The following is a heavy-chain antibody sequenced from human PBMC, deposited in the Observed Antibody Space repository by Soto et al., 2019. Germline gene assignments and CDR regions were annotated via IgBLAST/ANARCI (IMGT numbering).Heavy chain of an antibody. CDR3: WEGGSDYEGSGYYQGHV. Sequence: QVQLVQSGAEVKKPGSSVKDSCKSSGGTFSNYGFSWVRQAPGQGLECMGVIVPIFGAEHPQKFQGRVTVYGDQSTKHILMETRGLRFGEKAGFFLWEGGSDYEGSGYYQGHVWGQGTTVTVSS. D-gene: IGHD3-22*01. CDR2: IVPIFGA. CDR1: GGTFSNYG. J-gene: IGHJ6*02. V-gene: IGHV1-69*12.